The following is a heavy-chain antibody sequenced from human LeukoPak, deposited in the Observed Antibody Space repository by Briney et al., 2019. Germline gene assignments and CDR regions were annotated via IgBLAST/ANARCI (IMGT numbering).Heavy chain of an antibody. CDR2: IWYDGSNK. J-gene: IGHJ4*02. Sequence: PGGSLRLSCAASGFTFSSFAMSWVRQAPGKGLEWVAVIWYDGSNKYYADSVKGQFTISRDNSKNTLYLQMNSLRAEDTAVYYCARDLRDNILTGYYSGYFDYWGQGTLVTVSS. CDR3: ARDLRDNILTGYYSGYFDY. D-gene: IGHD3-9*01. V-gene: IGHV3-33*08. CDR1: GFTFSSFA.